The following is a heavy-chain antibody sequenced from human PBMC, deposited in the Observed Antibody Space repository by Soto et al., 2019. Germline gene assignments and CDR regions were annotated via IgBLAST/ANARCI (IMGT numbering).Heavy chain of an antibody. V-gene: IGHV3-23*01. J-gene: IGHJ6*02. D-gene: IGHD3-10*01. CDR1: GFTFSRYA. Sequence: XVSLRLSFAASGFTFSRYAMNWVRQVPGRGLQWISGISVSGDNTSYVESVRGRFTVYGDNSKNTLYLQMNNLRAEDTALYYCAKDGKMRTKVWFPAGYGMDVWAQGTTVTVSS. CDR2: ISVSGDNT. CDR3: AKDGKMRTKVWFPAGYGMDV.